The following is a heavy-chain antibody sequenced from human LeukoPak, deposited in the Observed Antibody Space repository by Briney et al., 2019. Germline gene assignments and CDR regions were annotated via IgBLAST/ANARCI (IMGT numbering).Heavy chain of an antibody. D-gene: IGHD2-15*01. CDR2: ISAYNGNT. Sequence: ASVKVSCKASGYTFTSYGISWVRQAPGQGLEWMGWISAYNGNTNYAQKLQGRVTMTTDTSTSTAYMELRSLRSDDTAVYYCARESYGYCSGGSCPLVSFDIWGQGTMVTVSS. V-gene: IGHV1-18*01. CDR1: GYTFTSYG. J-gene: IGHJ3*02. CDR3: ARESYGYCSGGSCPLVSFDI.